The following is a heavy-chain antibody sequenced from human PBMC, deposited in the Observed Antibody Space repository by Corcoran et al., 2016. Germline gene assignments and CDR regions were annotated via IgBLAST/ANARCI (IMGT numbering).Heavy chain of an antibody. V-gene: IGHV4-4*07. Sequence: QVQLQESGPGLVKPSETLSLTCTVSGGSISGHYWSWIRQPAGKGREWIGRMFPDGSTDYNPSLKSRVTMSLDTSNNQFSLRLSSVTAADTAVYYCARDGGTVGIYTCFDYWGQGTLVTVSS. CDR1: GGSISGHY. CDR2: MFPDGST. D-gene: IGHD1-26*01. J-gene: IGHJ4*02. CDR3: ARDGGTVGIYTCFDY.